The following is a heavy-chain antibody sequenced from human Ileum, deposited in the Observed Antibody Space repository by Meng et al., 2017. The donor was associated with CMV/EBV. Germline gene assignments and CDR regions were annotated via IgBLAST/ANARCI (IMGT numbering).Heavy chain of an antibody. J-gene: IGHJ4*02. CDR1: GGSISSGHYN. CDR2: IYYSGST. D-gene: IGHD1-1*01. CDR3: ASGSPQLGYV. Sequence: QVQTQESGPGLVKPSQTLSLTCTVSGGSISSGHYNWSWIRQPTGKGLDWIGYIYYSGSTYYNPSLKSRVTISADTSKNQFSLKLNSVTAADTAVYYCASGSPQLGYVWGQGTLVTVSS. V-gene: IGHV4-30-4*01.